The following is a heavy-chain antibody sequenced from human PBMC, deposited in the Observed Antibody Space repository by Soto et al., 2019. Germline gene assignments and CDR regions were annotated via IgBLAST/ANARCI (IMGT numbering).Heavy chain of an antibody. CDR2: ISSSSIII. D-gene: IGHD3-16*01. V-gene: IGHV3-48*01. CDR1: GFTFSSYS. CDR3: AREIPTRGGGAFDI. Sequence: EVQLVESGGGLVQPGGSLRLSCAASGFTFSSYSMNWVRQAPGKGLEWVSNISSSSIIIYYADSVKGRFTISRDNAKNSLYLQMNSLRAEDTAVYYCAREIPTRGGGAFDIWGQGTMVTFSS. J-gene: IGHJ3*02.